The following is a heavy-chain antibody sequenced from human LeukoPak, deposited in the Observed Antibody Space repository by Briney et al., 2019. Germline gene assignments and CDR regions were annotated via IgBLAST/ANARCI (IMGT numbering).Heavy chain of an antibody. D-gene: IGHD2-15*01. Sequence: GASLQISCKGSGYIFTSYWISWVRQLPGKGLEWMGRIDPSDSYTNYSPSFQGHVTISADKSISTAYLQWSSLKASDTAMYYCAIPVLGYCSGGSCRWAFDIWGQGTMVTVSS. CDR2: IDPSDSYT. J-gene: IGHJ3*02. CDR1: GYIFTSYW. CDR3: AIPVLGYCSGGSCRWAFDI. V-gene: IGHV5-10-1*01.